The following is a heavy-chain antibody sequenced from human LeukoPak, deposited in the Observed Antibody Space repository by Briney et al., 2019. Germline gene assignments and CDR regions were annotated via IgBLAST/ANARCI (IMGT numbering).Heavy chain of an antibody. CDR1: GDSISNYNYY. Sequence: PSETLSLTCTVSGDSISNYNYYWGWIRRSPGRGLEWIGSVDYSGGTYYNLSLKSRVTMSVDTSKNQISPKVSSVTAADTAVYFCARDSIAVAGVDYWGQGTLVTVPS. D-gene: IGHD6-19*01. CDR3: ARDSIAVAGVDY. CDR2: VDYSGGT. V-gene: IGHV4-39*02. J-gene: IGHJ4*02.